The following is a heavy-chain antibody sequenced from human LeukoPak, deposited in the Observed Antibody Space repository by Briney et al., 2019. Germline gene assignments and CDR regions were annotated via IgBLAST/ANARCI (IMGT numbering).Heavy chain of an antibody. J-gene: IGHJ4*02. Sequence: GGSLRLSCAASGFTFRNYAMSWVRQAPGKGLEWVSAISGSDGRSHYADSVKGRFTTSRGNSKNTLWLQMNSLRAEDAAVYYCAKTAGSNWSFDYWGQGTLVTVSS. CDR2: ISGSDGRS. CDR1: GFTFRNYA. V-gene: IGHV3-23*01. CDR3: AKTAGSNWSFDY. D-gene: IGHD6-13*01.